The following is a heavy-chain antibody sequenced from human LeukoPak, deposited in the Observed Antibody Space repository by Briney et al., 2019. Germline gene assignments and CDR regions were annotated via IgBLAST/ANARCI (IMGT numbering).Heavy chain of an antibody. CDR2: INHSGST. V-gene: IGHV4-34*01. CDR1: GGSFSGYY. CDR3: ARPRRDGFLFDY. D-gene: IGHD5-24*01. J-gene: IGHJ4*02. Sequence: SETLSLTCAVYGGSFSGYYWSWIRQPPGKGLEWIGEINHSGSTSYNPSLKSRVTISVDTSKNQFSLKLSSVTAADTAVYYCARPRRDGFLFDYWGQGTLVTVSS.